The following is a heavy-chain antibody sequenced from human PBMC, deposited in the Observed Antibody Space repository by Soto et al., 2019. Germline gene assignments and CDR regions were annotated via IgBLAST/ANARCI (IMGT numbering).Heavy chain of an antibody. V-gene: IGHV2-5*01. D-gene: IGHD3-22*01. J-gene: IGHJ5*02. CDR3: APISLFACGLLQYFDTSSYYPSDP. CDR2: IYWNDDN. Sequence: QITLKESGPTLAKLTQTLPLTCTFSGFPLTASGAGVGWIRQPPGKALQCLTLIYWNDDNTNNPSLNNRPPISTDTSKNQVVLTMTDVDPVDTGTYFCAPISLFACGLLQYFDTSSYYPSDPWGQRILVTVS. CDR1: GFPLTASGAG.